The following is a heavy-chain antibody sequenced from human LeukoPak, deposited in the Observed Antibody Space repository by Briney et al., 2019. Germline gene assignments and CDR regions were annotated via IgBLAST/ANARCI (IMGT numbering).Heavy chain of an antibody. D-gene: IGHD2-15*01. CDR2: IYHSGST. CDR3: ASIHCSGGSCLNWFDP. V-gene: IGHV4-38-2*02. CDR1: GYSISSGYY. Sequence: PSETLSLTCTVSGYSISSGYYRGWIRQPPGKGLEWIGSIYHSGSTYYNPSLKSRVTISVDTSKNQFSLKLSSVTAADTAVYYCASIHCSGGSCLNWFDPWGQGTLVTVSS. J-gene: IGHJ5*02.